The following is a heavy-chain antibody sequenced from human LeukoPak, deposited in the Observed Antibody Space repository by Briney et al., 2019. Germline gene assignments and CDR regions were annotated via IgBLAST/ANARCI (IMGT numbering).Heavy chain of an antibody. CDR1: GGSINIRGYY. Sequence: SETLSLTCTVSGGSINIRGYYCGWIRQPPGKGLEWIVSIFYSGSTYYNPSLKSRVTISVDTSKNQFSLKVTSVTAADTAVYYCARHVGTAPGPFDSWGQGILVTVSS. J-gene: IGHJ4*02. CDR3: ARHVGTAPGPFDS. D-gene: IGHD1-14*01. V-gene: IGHV4-39*01. CDR2: IFYSGST.